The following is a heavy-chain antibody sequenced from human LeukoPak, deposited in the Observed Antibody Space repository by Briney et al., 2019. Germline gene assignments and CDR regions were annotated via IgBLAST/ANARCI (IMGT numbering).Heavy chain of an antibody. CDR2: ISPSGGST. Sequence: GASVKVSCKASGYTFTSYYMHWVRQAPGQGLEWMGIISPSGGSTSYAQKFQGRAAMTRDTSTSTVYMELSSLRSEDTAVYYCARDLAYSNYVGILDYWGQGTLVTVSS. D-gene: IGHD4-4*01. CDR3: ARDLAYSNYVGILDY. V-gene: IGHV1-46*01. J-gene: IGHJ4*02. CDR1: GYTFTSYY.